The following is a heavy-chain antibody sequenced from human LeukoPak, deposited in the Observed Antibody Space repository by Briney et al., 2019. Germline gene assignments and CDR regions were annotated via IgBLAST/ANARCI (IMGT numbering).Heavy chain of an antibody. CDR3: AKGGRVVISPFDY. D-gene: IGHD3-3*01. J-gene: IGHJ4*02. CDR1: GFTVSSSF. CDR2: ISNSGAGT. Sequence: GGSLRLSCAASGFTVSSSFIYWVRRAPGKGLEWVSLISNSGAGTYYADSVKGRFTISRDNSKNTLYLQMNSLRAEDTAAYYCAKGGRVVISPFDYWGQGTLVTVSS. V-gene: IGHV3-23*01.